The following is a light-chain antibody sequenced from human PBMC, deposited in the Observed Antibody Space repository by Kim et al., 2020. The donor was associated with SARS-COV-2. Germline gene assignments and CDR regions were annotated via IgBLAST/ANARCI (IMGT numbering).Light chain of an antibody. CDR2: DAS. V-gene: IGKV1-33*01. CDR1: QDISNY. CDR3: QQYDNLPPFT. J-gene: IGKJ3*01. Sequence: VGDRVTITCQASQDISNYLNLYQQKPGKAPKLLIYDASNLETGVPSRFSGSGSGTDFTFTISSLQPEDIATYYCQQYDNLPPFTFGPGTKVDIK.